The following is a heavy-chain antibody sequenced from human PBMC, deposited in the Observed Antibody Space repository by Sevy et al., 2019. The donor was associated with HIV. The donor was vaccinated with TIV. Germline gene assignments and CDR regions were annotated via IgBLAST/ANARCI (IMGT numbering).Heavy chain of an antibody. CDR3: ARGPSIVATIPVFDY. CDR1: GGSVSSGSYY. Sequence: SETLSLTCTVSGGSVSSGSYYWSWIRQPPGKGLEWIGYIYYSGSTNYNPSLKSRVTISLDTSKNQFSLKLSSVTAAETAVYYCARGPSIVATIPVFDYWGQGTLVTVSS. CDR2: IYYSGST. J-gene: IGHJ4*02. V-gene: IGHV4-61*01. D-gene: IGHD5-12*01.